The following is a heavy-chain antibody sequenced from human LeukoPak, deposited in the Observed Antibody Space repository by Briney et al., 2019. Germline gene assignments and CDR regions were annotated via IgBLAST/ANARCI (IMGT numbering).Heavy chain of an antibody. Sequence: ASVKVSCKASGYTFSSNYLHWVRQAPGQGLEWMGLINPSGDSTSYAQKFQGRVTMTRDTSTTTVYMDLSNLRSEDTAVYYCARGSSGSYYNYFDFWGRGTLVTVSS. CDR2: INPSGDST. J-gene: IGHJ4*02. V-gene: IGHV1-46*01. D-gene: IGHD1-26*01. CDR3: ARGSSGSYYNYFDF. CDR1: GYTFSSNY.